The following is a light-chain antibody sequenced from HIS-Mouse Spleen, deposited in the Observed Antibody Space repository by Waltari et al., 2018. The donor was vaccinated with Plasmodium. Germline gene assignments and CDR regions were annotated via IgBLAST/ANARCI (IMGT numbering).Light chain of an antibody. J-gene: IGLJ3*02. CDR2: EDS. Sequence: SYELTQPPSVSVSPGQTARITCPGDALPKKSAYWYQQKSGQAPVLVIYEDSKRPSGIPKRFSGSSSGTMATLTISGAQVEDEADYYCYSTDSSGNHRVFGGGTKLTVL. CDR1: ALPKKS. CDR3: YSTDSSGNHRV. V-gene: IGLV3-10*01.